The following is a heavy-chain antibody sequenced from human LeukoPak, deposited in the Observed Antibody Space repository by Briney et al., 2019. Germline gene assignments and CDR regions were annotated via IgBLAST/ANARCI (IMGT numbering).Heavy chain of an antibody. V-gene: IGHV3-30*18. CDR2: ISYDGSNK. CDR1: G. Sequence: GMHWVRQAPGKXLEWVAVISYDGSNKYYADSVKGRFTISRDNSKNTLYLQMNSLRAEDTAVYYCAKDKYGGNREYYFDYWGQGTLVTVSS. CDR3: AKDKYGGNREYYFDY. J-gene: IGHJ4*02. D-gene: IGHD4-23*01.